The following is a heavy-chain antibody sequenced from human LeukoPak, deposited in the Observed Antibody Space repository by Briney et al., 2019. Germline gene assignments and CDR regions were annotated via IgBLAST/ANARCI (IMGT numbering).Heavy chain of an antibody. CDR1: GGSISSGGYS. CDR2: IYHSGST. J-gene: IGHJ6*02. D-gene: IGHD2-2*01. Sequence: PSETLSLTCAVSGGSISSGGYSWSWIRQPPGKDLEWIGYIYHSGSTYYNPSLKSRVTISVDRSKNQFSLKLSSVTAADTAVYYCARGYCSSTSCLDYYYYGMDVWGQGTTVTVSS. V-gene: IGHV4-30-2*01. CDR3: ARGYCSSTSCLDYYYYGMDV.